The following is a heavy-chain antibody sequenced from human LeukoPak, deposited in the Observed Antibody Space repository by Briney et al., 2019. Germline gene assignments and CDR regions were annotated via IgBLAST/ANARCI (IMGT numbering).Heavy chain of an antibody. J-gene: IGHJ6*03. Sequence: SQTLSLTCAISGDSVSSNSAAWNWIRQSPSRGLEWLGRTYYRSKWYNDYAVSVKSRITINPDTSKNQFSLQLNSVTPEDTAVYYCASSMVRGVTHYYYYMDVWGKGTTVTISS. V-gene: IGHV6-1*01. CDR3: ASSMVRGVTHYYYYMDV. CDR2: TYYRSKWYN. D-gene: IGHD3-10*01. CDR1: GDSVSSNSAA.